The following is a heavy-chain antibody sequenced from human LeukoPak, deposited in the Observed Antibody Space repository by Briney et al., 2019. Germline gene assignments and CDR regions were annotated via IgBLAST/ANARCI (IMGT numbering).Heavy chain of an antibody. Sequence: SETLSLTCAVYGGSFSGYYWSWIRQPPGKGLEWIGEINHSGSTNYNPSLKSRVTISVDTSKSQFSLKLSSVTAADTAVYYCARGGRGVSGWSPLDYWGQGTLVTVSS. J-gene: IGHJ4*02. CDR2: INHSGST. V-gene: IGHV4-34*01. CDR1: GGSFSGYY. D-gene: IGHD6-19*01. CDR3: ARGGRGVSGWSPLDY.